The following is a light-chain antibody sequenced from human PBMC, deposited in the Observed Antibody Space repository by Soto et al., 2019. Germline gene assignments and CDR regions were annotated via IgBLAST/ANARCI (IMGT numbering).Light chain of an antibody. CDR1: QRIFSY. V-gene: IGKV1-39*01. CDR2: SAS. J-gene: IGKJ3*01. CDR3: QQSYSTPRT. Sequence: DIQMTQSPSSLSASVGDRVTITCRASQRIFSYLNWYQQKPGKAPKLLIYSASTLQSGVPSRFSGSGFGTDFTLTISSLQPEDFATYFCQQSYSTPRTFGPGTKVDIK.